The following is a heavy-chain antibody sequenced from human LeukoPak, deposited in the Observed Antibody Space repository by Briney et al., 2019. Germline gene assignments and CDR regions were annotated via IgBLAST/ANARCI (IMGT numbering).Heavy chain of an antibody. CDR1: GFTFSSYG. CDR3: AKATPRRSYYYYGMDV. V-gene: IGHV3-30*18. Sequence: GGSLRLSCAASGFTFSSYGMHWVRQAPGKGLEWVAVISYDGSNKYYADSVKGRFTISRDNSKSTLYLQMNSLRAEDTAVYYCAKATPRRSYYYYGMDVWGQGTTVTVSS. J-gene: IGHJ6*02. CDR2: ISYDGSNK.